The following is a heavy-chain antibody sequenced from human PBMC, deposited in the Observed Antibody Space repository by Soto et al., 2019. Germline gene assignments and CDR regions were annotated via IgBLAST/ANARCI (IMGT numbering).Heavy chain of an antibody. Sequence: EVQLLESGGGLVQPGGSLRLSCAASGFTFSSYGMSWVRQAPGKGLEWVSAISGSGGSTYQADSVKGRFTISRDNSKNTLYLQMNSLRAEDTAVYYCAKDGIPHHTGLYDYMDVWGKGTTVTVSS. J-gene: IGHJ6*03. CDR3: AKDGIPHHTGLYDYMDV. CDR1: GFTFSSYG. V-gene: IGHV3-23*01. CDR2: ISGSGGST. D-gene: IGHD1-20*01.